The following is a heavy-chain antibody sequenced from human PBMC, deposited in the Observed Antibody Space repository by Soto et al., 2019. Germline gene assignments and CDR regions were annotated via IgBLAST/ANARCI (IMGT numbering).Heavy chain of an antibody. CDR3: AKLGGATSSPCPH. CDR1: GFTFSSYA. Sequence: GGSLRLSCAASGFTFSSYAMSWVRQAPGKGLEWVSAISGSGGSTYYADPVKGRFTISRDNSKNTLYLQMNSLRAEDTAVYYCAKLGGATSSPCPHWGQGTLVTVSS. CDR2: ISGSGGST. D-gene: IGHD6-6*01. J-gene: IGHJ4*02. V-gene: IGHV3-23*01.